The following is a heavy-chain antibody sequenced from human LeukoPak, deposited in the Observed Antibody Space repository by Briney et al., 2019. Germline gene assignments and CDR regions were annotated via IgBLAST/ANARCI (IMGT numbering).Heavy chain of an antibody. CDR1: GGTLSSYA. V-gene: IGHV1-69*13. J-gene: IGHJ6*03. CDR2: IIPIFGTA. CDR3: ASRVSSYDFWSGYRYYYYMDV. D-gene: IGHD3-3*01. Sequence: GASVKVSCKASGGTLSSYAISWVRQAPGQGLEWMGGIIPIFGTANYAQKFQGRVTITADESTSTAYMELSSLRSEDTAVYYCASRVSSYDFWSGYRYYYYMDVWGKGTAVTVSS.